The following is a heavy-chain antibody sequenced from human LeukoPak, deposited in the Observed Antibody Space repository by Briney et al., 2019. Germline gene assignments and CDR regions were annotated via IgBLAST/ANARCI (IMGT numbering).Heavy chain of an antibody. CDR3: ASTAAGFSSFLLTY. J-gene: IGHJ4*02. D-gene: IGHD6-6*01. V-gene: IGHV3-48*03. CDR1: GFTFSSYA. Sequence: GGSLRLSCAASGFTFSSYAMYWVRQAPGKGLEWVSYISSSGRTIYNADSVKGRFTISRDDAKNSLYLHMNSLRAEDTAVYYCASTAAGFSSFLLTYWGQGALVTVSS. CDR2: ISSSGRTI.